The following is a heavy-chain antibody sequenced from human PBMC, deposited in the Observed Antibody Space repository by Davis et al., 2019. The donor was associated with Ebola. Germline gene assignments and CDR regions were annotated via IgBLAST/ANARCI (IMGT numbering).Heavy chain of an antibody. CDR3: AGRRIVLVVYAQRGGNWFDP. Sequence: MPSETLSLTCAVYGGSFSGYYWSWIRQPPGKGLEWIGEINHSGSTNYNPSLKSRVTISVDTSKNQFSLKLSSVTAADTAVYYCAGRRIVLVVYAQRGGNWFDPWGQGTLVTVSS. CDR1: GGSFSGYY. J-gene: IGHJ5*02. D-gene: IGHD2-8*02. V-gene: IGHV4-34*01. CDR2: INHSGST.